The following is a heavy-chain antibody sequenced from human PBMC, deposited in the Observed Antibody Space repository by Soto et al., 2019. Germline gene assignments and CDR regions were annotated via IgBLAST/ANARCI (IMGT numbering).Heavy chain of an antibody. CDR1: GGSISSSSYY. CDR2: IYYSGST. CDR3: ARRQIRGSALGDDP. J-gene: IGHJ5*02. V-gene: IGHV4-39*01. D-gene: IGHD3-10*01. Sequence: SETLSLTCTVSGGSISSSSYYWGWIRQPPGKGLEWIGSIYYSGSTYYNPSLKSRVTISVDTSKNQFSLKLSSVTAADTAVYYCARRQIRGSALGDDPWGQGTLVTVSS.